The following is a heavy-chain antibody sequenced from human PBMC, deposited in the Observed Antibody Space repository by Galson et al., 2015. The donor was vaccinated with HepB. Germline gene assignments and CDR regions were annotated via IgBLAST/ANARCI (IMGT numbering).Heavy chain of an antibody. V-gene: IGHV3-21*01. CDR1: GFTFSIYS. D-gene: IGHD5-24*01. Sequence: SLRLSCAASGFTFSIYSMNWVRQAPGKGLEWVSSIIPTGNYIYYADSVKGRFTISRDNAKNSLYLQMNGLRAEDTAVYYCAREAMATSHSDCWGQGTLVTVSS. CDR3: AREAMATSHSDC. CDR2: IIPTGNYI. J-gene: IGHJ4*02.